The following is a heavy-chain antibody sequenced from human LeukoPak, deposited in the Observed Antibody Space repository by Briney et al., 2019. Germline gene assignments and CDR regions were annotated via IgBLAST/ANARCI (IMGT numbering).Heavy chain of an antibody. Sequence: PSETLSLTCTVSGGSISNGSYYWSWIRQPAGKGLEWIGRIYTSGSTNYNPSLKSRVTISVDTSKNQFSLKLSSVTAADTAVYYCAREVDYYGREYLGAFDIWGQGTMVTVSS. V-gene: IGHV4-61*02. CDR3: AREVDYYGREYLGAFDI. CDR2: IYTSGST. CDR1: GGSISNGSYY. J-gene: IGHJ3*02. D-gene: IGHD3-10*01.